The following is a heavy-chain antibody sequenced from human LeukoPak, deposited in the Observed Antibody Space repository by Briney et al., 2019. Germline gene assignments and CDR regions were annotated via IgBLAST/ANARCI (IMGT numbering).Heavy chain of an antibody. Sequence: PSQTLSLTCTVSGGSISSGSYYWSWIRQPAGKGLEWIGRIYTSGSTNYNPSLKSRVTISVDTSKNQFSLKLSSVTAADTAVYYCARVKGYCSGGSCYANRFDPWGQGTLVTVSS. CDR2: IYTSGST. V-gene: IGHV4-61*02. CDR1: GGSISSGSYY. J-gene: IGHJ5*02. CDR3: ARVKGYCSGGSCYANRFDP. D-gene: IGHD2-15*01.